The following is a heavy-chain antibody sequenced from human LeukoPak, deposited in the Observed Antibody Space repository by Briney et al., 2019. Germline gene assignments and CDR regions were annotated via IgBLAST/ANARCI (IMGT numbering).Heavy chain of an antibody. CDR1: GGTFSSYA. CDR2: IIPILGIA. V-gene: IGHV1-69*04. D-gene: IGHD3-22*01. CDR3: AREDDSSGYLDY. J-gene: IGHJ4*02. Sequence: ASVKVSCKASGGTFSSYAISWVRQAPGQGLEWMGRIIPILGIANYAQKFQGRVTITADKSTSTAYMELSSLRSEDTAVYYCAREDDSSGYLDYWGQGTLVTVSS.